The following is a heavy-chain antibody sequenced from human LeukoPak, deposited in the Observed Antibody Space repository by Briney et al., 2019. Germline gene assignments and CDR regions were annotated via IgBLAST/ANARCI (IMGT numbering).Heavy chain of an antibody. CDR3: ARRPLDRSRGYIFDY. CDR1: GGSFSGYY. J-gene: IGHJ4*02. Sequence: PSETLSLTCAVYGGSFSGYYWSWIRQPPGKGLEWIGEINHSGSTNYNPSLKSRVTISVDTSKNQFSLKLSSVTAADAAVYYCARRPLDRSRGYIFDYWGQGTLVTVSS. CDR2: INHSGST. V-gene: IGHV4-34*01. D-gene: IGHD5-18*01.